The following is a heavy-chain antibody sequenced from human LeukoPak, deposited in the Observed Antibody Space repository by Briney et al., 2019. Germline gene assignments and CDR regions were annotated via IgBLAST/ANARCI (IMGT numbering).Heavy chain of an antibody. Sequence: SETLSLTCTVSGGSISSGGYYWSWIRQHSGKGLEWIGYIYYSGSTYYNPSLKSRVTISVDTSKNQFSLKLSSVTAADTAVYYCARALITVESWFDPWGQGTLVTVSS. V-gene: IGHV4-31*03. J-gene: IGHJ5*02. CDR1: GGSISSGGYY. CDR2: IYYSGST. CDR3: ARALITVESWFDP.